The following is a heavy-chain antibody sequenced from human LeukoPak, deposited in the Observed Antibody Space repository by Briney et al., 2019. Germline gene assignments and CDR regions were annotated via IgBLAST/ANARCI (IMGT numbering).Heavy chain of an antibody. CDR3: ARGENNYGYYYFDY. D-gene: IGHD5-18*01. CDR2: ISSSSYI. CDR1: GFTFSSYS. V-gene: IGHV3-21*01. J-gene: IGHJ4*02. Sequence: GGSLRLSCAASGFTFSSYSMNWVRQAPGKGLEWVSSISSSSYIYYADSVKGRFTISRDNAKNSLYLQMNSLRAEDTAVYYRARGENNYGYYYFDYWGQGTLVTVSS.